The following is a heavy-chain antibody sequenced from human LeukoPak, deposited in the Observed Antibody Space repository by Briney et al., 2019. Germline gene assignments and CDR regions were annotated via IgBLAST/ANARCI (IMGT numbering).Heavy chain of an antibody. Sequence: SSETLSLTCAVYGGSFSGYYWSWIRQPPGKGLEWIGEINHSGSTNYNPSLKSRVTISVDTSKNQFSLKLSFVTAADTAVYYCARVDYYDSSGYYYHYYGMDVWGQGTTVTVSS. CDR1: GGSFSGYY. J-gene: IGHJ6*02. V-gene: IGHV4-34*01. CDR2: INHSGST. D-gene: IGHD3-22*01. CDR3: ARVDYYDSSGYYYHYYGMDV.